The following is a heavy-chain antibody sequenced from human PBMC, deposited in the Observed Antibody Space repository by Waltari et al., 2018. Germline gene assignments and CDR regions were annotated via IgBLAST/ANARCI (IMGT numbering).Heavy chain of an antibody. D-gene: IGHD6-13*01. CDR1: GGTFSSYA. Sequence: QVQLVQSGAEVKKPGSSVKVSCKASGGTFSSYAISWVRQAPGPGLEWMGGIIHILSIANDAQKFQGRVTINADESTSTAYMELSSLRSEDTAVYYCARVPAAGEFYYYYYYMDVWGKGTTVTVSS. V-gene: IGHV1-69*04. CDR3: ARVPAAGEFYYYYYYMDV. J-gene: IGHJ6*03. CDR2: IIHILSIA.